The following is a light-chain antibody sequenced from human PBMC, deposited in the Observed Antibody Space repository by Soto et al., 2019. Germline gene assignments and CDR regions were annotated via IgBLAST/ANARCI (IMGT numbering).Light chain of an antibody. CDR1: QSINNW. J-gene: IGKJ4*01. Sequence: DIQMTQSPSTLSASVGDRVTITCRASQSINNWLAWYQQKPGKAPNLLIYKASSLESGVPSRFSGSGSGTEFTLTVSSLQSDDFATYYCQQYDSYPFTFGGGTKVEIK. CDR3: QQYDSYPFT. CDR2: KAS. V-gene: IGKV1-5*03.